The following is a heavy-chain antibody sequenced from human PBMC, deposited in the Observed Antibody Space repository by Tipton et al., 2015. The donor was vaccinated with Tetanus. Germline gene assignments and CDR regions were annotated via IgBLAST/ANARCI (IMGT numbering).Heavy chain of an antibody. Sequence: GEALSNGDYYWSWIRQPPGKGLESIGYIYYSGSTYYNPALKSRVTISVDTSKNQFSLRLSSVTAAGTAVYYCARDHGITWGGMGYYSGMDVWGAGTTVSVSS. CDR2: IYYSGST. CDR3: ARDHGITWGGMGYYSGMDV. V-gene: IGHV4-30-4*01. J-gene: IGHJ6*04. D-gene: IGHD3-16*01. CDR1: GEALSNGDYY.